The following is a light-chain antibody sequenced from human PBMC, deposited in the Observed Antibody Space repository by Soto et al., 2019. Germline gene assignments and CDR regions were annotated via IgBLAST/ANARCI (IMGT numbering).Light chain of an antibody. CDR1: RGIRDY. CDR2: AAS. CDR3: QKYDNAPRT. V-gene: IGKV1-27*01. Sequence: DNQMTQSPSALSASVGDRVTITCRASRGIRDYLAWYQQKPGKLPELLIYAASTLQSGVPSRFSGSGSGTDFTLTISSLQSEDVATYYCQKYDNAPRTFGQGTKVQIK. J-gene: IGKJ1*01.